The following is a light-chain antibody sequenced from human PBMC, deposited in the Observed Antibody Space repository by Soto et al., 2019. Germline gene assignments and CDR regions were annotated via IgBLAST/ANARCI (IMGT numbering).Light chain of an antibody. V-gene: IGKV1-39*01. CDR1: QSISSY. Sequence: DIQMTQSPSSLSASVGDRVTITCRASQSISSYLNWYQQKPGKAPKLLIYAASSLQSGVPSRFSGSGSRTDFPLTISSLQPEDFATYSCQQSYSSPYTFGQGTKLEIK. J-gene: IGKJ2*01. CDR3: QQSYSSPYT. CDR2: AAS.